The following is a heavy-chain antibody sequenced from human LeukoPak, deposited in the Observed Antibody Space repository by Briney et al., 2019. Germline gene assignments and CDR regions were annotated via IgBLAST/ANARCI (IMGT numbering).Heavy chain of an antibody. V-gene: IGHV3-30-3*01. D-gene: IGHD3-22*01. CDR1: GFTFSSYA. CDR3: ARAGITMIVVPIGYFDY. CDR2: ISYDGSNK. J-gene: IGHJ4*02. Sequence: GGSLRLSCAASGFTFSSYAMHWVRQAPGKGLEWVAVISYDGSNKYYADSVEGRFTISRDNSKNTLYLQMNSLRAEDTAVYYCARAGITMIVVPIGYFDYWGQGTLVTVSS.